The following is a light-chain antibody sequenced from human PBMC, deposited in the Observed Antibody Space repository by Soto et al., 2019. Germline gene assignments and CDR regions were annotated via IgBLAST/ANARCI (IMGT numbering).Light chain of an antibody. CDR1: QSISSW. Sequence: DIQMTQSPSTLSASVGDRVTITCRASQSISSWLAWYQQKPGKAPKLLIYDASSLESGVSSRFSGSGSGTEFTLTISSLQPDDFATYYCQQYNSYLITLGQGTLLEIK. V-gene: IGKV1-5*01. CDR2: DAS. CDR3: QQYNSYLIT. J-gene: IGKJ5*01.